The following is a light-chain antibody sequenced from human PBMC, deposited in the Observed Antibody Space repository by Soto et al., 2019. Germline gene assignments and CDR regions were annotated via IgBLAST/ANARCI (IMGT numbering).Light chain of an antibody. CDR1: QSVSSN. CDR2: GAS. V-gene: IGKV3-15*01. J-gene: IGKJ4*01. CDR3: QQYNNWPPPLT. Sequence: EIVMTQSPATLSVSPGERATLSCRASQSVSSNLAWYQQKPGQAPRLLIYGASTRATGIPARFSGSGSGTELTPTISSLQSEDFAVYYCQQYNNWPPPLTFGGGTKVEIK.